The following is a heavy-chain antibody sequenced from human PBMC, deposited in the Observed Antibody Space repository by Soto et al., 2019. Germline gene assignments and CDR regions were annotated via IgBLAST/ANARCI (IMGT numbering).Heavy chain of an antibody. Sequence: ASVKVSCKASGYSFLYYAISWVRQAPGQGLEWLGWISPYNANTKYGERVQGRVTITTDTATSTAYLELRSLTSDDTAVYYCAVRGSDTSKGLLGWGQGTLVTVS. V-gene: IGHV1-18*01. CDR2: ISPYNANT. J-gene: IGHJ4*02. CDR1: GYSFLYYA. CDR3: AVRGSDTSKGLLG. D-gene: IGHD6-19*01.